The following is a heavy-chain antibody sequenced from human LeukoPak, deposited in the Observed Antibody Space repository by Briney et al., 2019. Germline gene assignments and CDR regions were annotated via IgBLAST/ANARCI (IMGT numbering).Heavy chain of an antibody. CDR2: ISGSGDNT. V-gene: IGHV3-23*01. J-gene: IGHJ1*01. CDR1: GFTFSSYA. Sequence: GGSLRLSCAASGFTFSSYAMSWVRQAPGKGLEWVSAISGSGDNTYHADSVKGRFTISRDNSKNTLYLQMSSLRAEDTAVYYCAKDHYDYVWGSYSLYFQHLGQGTLVTVSS. D-gene: IGHD3-16*01. CDR3: AKDHYDYVWGSYSLYFQH.